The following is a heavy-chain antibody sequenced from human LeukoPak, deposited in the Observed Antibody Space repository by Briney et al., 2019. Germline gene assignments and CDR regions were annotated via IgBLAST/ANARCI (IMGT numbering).Heavy chain of an antibody. CDR2: IYYSGCT. CDR1: GGSISSYY. V-gene: IGHV4-59*01. D-gene: IGHD6-19*01. J-gene: IGHJ4*02. CDR3: ARSHSSGWYYFDY. Sequence: PSETLSLTCTVSGGSISSYYWSWIRQPPGKGLEWIGYIYYSGCTNYNPSLKSRVTISVDTSKNQFSLKLSSVTAADTAVYYCARSHSSGWYYFDYWGQGTLVTVSS.